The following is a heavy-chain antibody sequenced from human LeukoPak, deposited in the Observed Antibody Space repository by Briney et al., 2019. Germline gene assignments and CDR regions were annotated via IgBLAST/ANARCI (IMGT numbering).Heavy chain of an antibody. V-gene: IGHV1-2*02. J-gene: IGHJ5*02. Sequence: ASVKVSCKASGYTFTCYYMHWVRQAPGQGLEWMGWINPNSVGTNYAQKFQGRVTMTRDTSISTPYMELSRLRSDDTAVYYCARIKSRIAAAHSANWFDPWGQGTLVTVSS. D-gene: IGHD6-13*01. CDR1: GYTFTCYY. CDR3: ARIKSRIAAAHSANWFDP. CDR2: INPNSVGT.